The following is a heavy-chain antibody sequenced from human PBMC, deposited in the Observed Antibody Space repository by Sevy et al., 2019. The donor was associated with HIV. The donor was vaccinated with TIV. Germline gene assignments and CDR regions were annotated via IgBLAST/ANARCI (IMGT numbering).Heavy chain of an antibody. D-gene: IGHD3-10*01. CDR1: GYVLSYFH. J-gene: IGHJ4*02. V-gene: IGHV1-46*01. CDR3: ARGESGSGRGFDY. Sequence: ASVKVACKASGYVLSYFHIHWVRQAPGQGPEWMGIIHPTGREITYAMKFQGRFTMTSDASTNTVYMDLSSLTSEDTAVYYCARGESGSGRGFDYWAQGTLVTVSS. CDR2: IHPTGREI.